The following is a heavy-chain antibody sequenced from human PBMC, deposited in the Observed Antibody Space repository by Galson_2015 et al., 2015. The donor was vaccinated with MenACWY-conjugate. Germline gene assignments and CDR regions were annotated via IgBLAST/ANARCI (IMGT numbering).Heavy chain of an antibody. CDR3: AKGGLWYSSGWYSNYYY. V-gene: IGHV3-30*18. D-gene: IGHD6-19*01. Sequence: SLRLSCAASGFTFSSYGMHWVRQAPGKGLEWVAVISYDGSNKYYADSVKGRFTISRDNSKNTLYLQMNSLRAEDTAVYYCAKGGLWYSSGWYSNYYY. CDR1: GFTFSSYG. J-gene: IGHJ6*01. CDR2: ISYDGSNK.